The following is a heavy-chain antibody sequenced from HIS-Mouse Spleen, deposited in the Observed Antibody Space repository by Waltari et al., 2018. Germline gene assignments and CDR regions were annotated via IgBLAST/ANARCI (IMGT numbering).Heavy chain of an antibody. Sequence: QVPLQESGPGLVQPSQTLSLTCPVSAGAISRGGSYWSWIRQHPGKGLEWIGYIYYSGSTYYNPSLKSRVTISVDTSKNQFSLKLSSVTAADTAVYYCARAAVWGTYDAFDIWGQGTMVTVSS. CDR3: ARAAVWGTYDAFDI. D-gene: IGHD7-27*01. CDR2: IYYSGST. V-gene: IGHV4-31*03. J-gene: IGHJ3*02. CDR1: AGAISRGGSY.